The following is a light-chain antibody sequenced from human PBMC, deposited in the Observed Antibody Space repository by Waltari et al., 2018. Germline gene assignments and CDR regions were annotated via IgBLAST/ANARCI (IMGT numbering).Light chain of an antibody. J-gene: IGKJ4*01. CDR1: HDINNY. CDR3: QQYYSKPLT. CDR2: AAS. Sequence: DIQMTQSPSSLSASVGDRVTITCRASHDINNYLAWYQQKPGKVPVLVIYAASTPSSGVPSRFSGSGFGRDFTLTISSLQPEDVAVYYCQQYYSKPLTFGGGTKVEIK. V-gene: IGKV1-27*01.